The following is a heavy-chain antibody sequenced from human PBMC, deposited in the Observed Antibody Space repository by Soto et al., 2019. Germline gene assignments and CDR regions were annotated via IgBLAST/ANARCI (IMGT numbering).Heavy chain of an antibody. J-gene: IGHJ4*02. CDR3: AKDKDSKYYYGSGSLPRYYFDY. CDR1: GFTFSSYA. Sequence: PGGSLRLACAASGFTFSSYAMSWVRQAPGKGLEWVSAISGSGGSTYYADSVKGRFTISRDNSKNTLYLQMNSLRAEDTAVYYCAKDKDSKYYYGSGSLPRYYFDYWGQGTLVTVSS. D-gene: IGHD3-10*01. V-gene: IGHV3-23*01. CDR2: ISGSGGST.